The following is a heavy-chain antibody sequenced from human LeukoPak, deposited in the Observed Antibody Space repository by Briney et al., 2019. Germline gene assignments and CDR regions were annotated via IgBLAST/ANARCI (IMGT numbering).Heavy chain of an antibody. CDR2: IYYSGGT. CDR1: GGSISSYY. Sequence: PSETLSLTCTVSGGSISSYYWSWIRQPPGKGLEWIGYIYYSGGTNYNPSLKSRVTISVDTSKNQFSLKLSSVTAADTAVYYCARRVGAHKYYFDYWGQGTLVTVSS. J-gene: IGHJ4*02. CDR3: ARRVGAHKYYFDY. D-gene: IGHD1-26*01. V-gene: IGHV4-59*08.